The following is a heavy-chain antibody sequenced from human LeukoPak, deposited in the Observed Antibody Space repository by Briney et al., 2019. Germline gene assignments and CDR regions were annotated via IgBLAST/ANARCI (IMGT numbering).Heavy chain of an antibody. CDR2: ISGCGGST. CDR3: ARDYGAFDI. Sequence: GGSLRLSCAASGFTFSSYAMSWVRQAPGKGLEWVSTISGCGGSTYYADSVKGRFTISRDNSKNTLYLQMGSLRAEDMAVYYCARDYGAFDIWGQGTMVTVSS. V-gene: IGHV3-23*01. J-gene: IGHJ3*02. CDR1: GFTFSSYA. D-gene: IGHD4-17*01.